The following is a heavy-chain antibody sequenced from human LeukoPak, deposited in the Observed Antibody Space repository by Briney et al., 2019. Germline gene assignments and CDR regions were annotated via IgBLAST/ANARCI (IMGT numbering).Heavy chain of an antibody. J-gene: IGHJ4*02. CDR2: VHHSGYT. CDR3: ARGGSGNYWDFDY. CDR1: GFSISSHYY. D-gene: IGHD3-10*01. V-gene: IGHV4-38-2*01. Sequence: SETLSLTCAVSGFSISSHYYWGWIRPPPGKGLEWIGSVHHSGYTHYNPSLKSRVTTSIDTSNNQFSLKLKLNSVTAADTAVYYCARGGSGNYWDFDYWGQGTLVTVSS.